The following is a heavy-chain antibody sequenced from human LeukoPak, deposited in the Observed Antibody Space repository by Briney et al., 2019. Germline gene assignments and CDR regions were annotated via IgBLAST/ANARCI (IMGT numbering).Heavy chain of an antibody. Sequence: GGSLRLSCSASGFPFSSYAMSWVRQAPGKGLEWVSGISDSGGATYYADSVKGRFTISRDNSKNTLYLQMNSLRAEDTAVYYCAKDGYYYGSGSYYLPLDYWGQGTLVTVSS. J-gene: IGHJ4*02. V-gene: IGHV3-23*01. D-gene: IGHD3-10*01. CDR2: ISDSGGAT. CDR1: GFPFSSYA. CDR3: AKDGYYYGSGSYYLPLDY.